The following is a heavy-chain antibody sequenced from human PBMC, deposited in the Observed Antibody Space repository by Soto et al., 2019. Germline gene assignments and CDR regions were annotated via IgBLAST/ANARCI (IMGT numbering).Heavy chain of an antibody. CDR2: IRSKANNYAT. Sequence: EVQLVESGGGLVQPGGSLKLSCAVSGYTFSGSALHWVRQASGKGLEWVGRIRSKANNYATSYGASVNGRFTISRDDSKNTAYLQMDSLKIEDTAVYDCTRRYYHDASGNYDPDFWGQGTLVNGSS. CDR1: GYTFSGSA. CDR3: TRRYYHDASGNYDPDF. V-gene: IGHV3-73*02. J-gene: IGHJ4*02. D-gene: IGHD3-22*01.